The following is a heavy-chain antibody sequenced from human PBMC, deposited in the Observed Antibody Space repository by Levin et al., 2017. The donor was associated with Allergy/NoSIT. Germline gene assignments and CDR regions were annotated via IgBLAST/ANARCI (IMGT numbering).Heavy chain of an antibody. CDR1: GFTFSSYA. CDR2: ISGGGGST. J-gene: IGHJ4*02. CDR3: AKEGDDCSGISCYASY. Sequence: GESLKISCAASGFTFSSYAMSWVRQAPGKGLEWVSAISGGGGSTYYADSVKGRFTISRDHSKNTLYLQMNSLKAEDTAVYYCAKEGDDCSGISCYASYWGQGTLVTVSS. V-gene: IGHV3-23*01. D-gene: IGHD2-2*01.